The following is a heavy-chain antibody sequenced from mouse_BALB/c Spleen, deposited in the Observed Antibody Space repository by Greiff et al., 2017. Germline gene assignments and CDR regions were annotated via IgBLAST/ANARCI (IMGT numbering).Heavy chain of an antibody. CDR1: GYSITSDYA. CDR3: ARGTTATASWFAY. J-gene: IGHJ3*01. Sequence: EVKLMESGPGLVKPSQSLSLTCTVTGYSITSDYAWNWIRQFPGNKLEWMGYISYSGSTSYNPSLKSRISITRDTSKNQFYLQLNSVTTEDTATYYCARGTTATASWFAYWGQGTLVTVSA. CDR2: ISYSGST. D-gene: IGHD1-2*01. V-gene: IGHV3-2*02.